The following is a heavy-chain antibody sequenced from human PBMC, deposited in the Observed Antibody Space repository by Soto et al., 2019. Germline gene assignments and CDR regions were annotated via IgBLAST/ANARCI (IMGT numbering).Heavy chain of an antibody. Sequence: GGSLRLSCAASGFTFSSYGMHWVRQAPGKGLEWVAVISYDGSNKYYADSVKGRFTISRDNSKNTLYLQMNSLRAEDTAVYYCAKHYYGSGFDPWGQGTLVTVSS. CDR3: AKHYYGSGFDP. V-gene: IGHV3-30*18. CDR2: ISYDGSNK. D-gene: IGHD3-10*01. J-gene: IGHJ5*02. CDR1: GFTFSSYG.